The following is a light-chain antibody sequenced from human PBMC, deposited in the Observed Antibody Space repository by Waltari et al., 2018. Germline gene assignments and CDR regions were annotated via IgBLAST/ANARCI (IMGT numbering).Light chain of an antibody. CDR2: WAS. V-gene: IGKV4-1*01. CDR3: QQYYSSPFT. CDR1: QSVLFSSNNRNY. J-gene: IGKJ3*01. Sequence: DIVMTQSPDSLAVSLGERATINCKSSQSVLFSSNNRNYLAWYQQKPGKSPKLVLYWASARESGVPDRFSGSGSATDFTLTISSLQAEDVAVYYFQQYYSSPFTFGPGTKLEIK.